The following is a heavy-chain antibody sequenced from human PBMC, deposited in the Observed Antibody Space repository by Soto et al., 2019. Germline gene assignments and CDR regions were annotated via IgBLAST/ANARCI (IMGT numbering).Heavy chain of an antibody. J-gene: IGHJ4*02. Sequence: PSETLSLTCTVSGGSISSYYWSWIRQPPGKGLEWIGYIYYSGSTDYNPSLKSRVSISVDTSKNELSLRLISVTAADTAVYYCVRSGIAGGYWGQGTLVTVSS. CDR2: IYYSGST. CDR1: GGSISSYY. CDR3: VRSGIAGGY. D-gene: IGHD3-10*01. V-gene: IGHV4-59*01.